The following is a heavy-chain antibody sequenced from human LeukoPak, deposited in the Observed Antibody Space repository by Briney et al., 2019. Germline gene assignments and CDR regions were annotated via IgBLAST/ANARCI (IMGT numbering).Heavy chain of an antibody. J-gene: IGHJ4*02. D-gene: IGHD6-13*01. Sequence: PGGSLRLSCAASGFTVSSNYMSWVRQAPGKGLEWVSVIYSGGSTYYADSVKGRFTISRDNSKNTLYLQMNSLRAEDTAVYYCARAPFEPGIAAAGFDYWGQGTLVTVSS. CDR3: ARAPFEPGIAAAGFDY. CDR2: IYSGGST. CDR1: GFTVSSNY. V-gene: IGHV3-53*01.